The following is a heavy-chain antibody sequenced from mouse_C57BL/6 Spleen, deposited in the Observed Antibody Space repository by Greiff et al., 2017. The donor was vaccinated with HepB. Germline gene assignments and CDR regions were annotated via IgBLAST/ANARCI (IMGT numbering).Heavy chain of an antibody. Sequence: QVQLQQPGAELVMPGASVKLSCKASGYTFTSYWMHWVKQRPGQGLEWIGEIDPSDSYTNYNQKFKGKSTLTVDKSSSTAYMQLSSLTSEDSAVSYCARGGLLSRNFDYWGQGTTLTVSS. CDR3: ARGGLLSRNFDY. V-gene: IGHV1-69*01. J-gene: IGHJ2*01. CDR1: GYTFTSYW. CDR2: IDPSDSYT. D-gene: IGHD1-1*02.